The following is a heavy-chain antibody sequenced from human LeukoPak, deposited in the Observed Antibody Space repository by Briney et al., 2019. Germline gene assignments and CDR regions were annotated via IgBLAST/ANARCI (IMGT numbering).Heavy chain of an antibody. CDR2: INPKNGGT. CDR3: ARGRWELVHFDY. V-gene: IGHV1-2*02. CDR1: GYNFIDYY. J-gene: IGHJ4*02. Sequence: ASVKVSCKASGYNFIDYYIFWVRQAPGQGLEWMGWINPKNGGTDFAQKFQGRISMTRDTSIGTAYMDLSSLTSDDTAVYYCARGRWELVHFDYWGQGMLVTVSS. D-gene: IGHD1-26*01.